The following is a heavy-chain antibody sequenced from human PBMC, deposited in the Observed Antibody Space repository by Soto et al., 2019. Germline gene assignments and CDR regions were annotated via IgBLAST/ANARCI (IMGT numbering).Heavy chain of an antibody. V-gene: IGHV1-3*01. CDR3: VRGSGPLDC. D-gene: IGHD6-19*01. J-gene: IGHJ4*02. CDR1: GYSFTTYA. CDR2: ISAGSGNT. Sequence: GASVKVSCKASGYSFTTYAIHLVRQAPGQRLEWMGWISAGSGNTKYSQKFQGRVTITRDTSASTVYMELSSLRSEDTAVYYCVRGSGPLDCWGQGTLVTVSS.